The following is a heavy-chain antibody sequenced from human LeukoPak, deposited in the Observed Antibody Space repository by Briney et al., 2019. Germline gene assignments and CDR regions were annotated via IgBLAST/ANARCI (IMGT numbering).Heavy chain of an antibody. D-gene: IGHD3-3*01. Sequence: PGGSLRLSCAASGFTFSSYAMHWVRQAPGKGLEWVAVISYDGSNKYYADSVKGRFTISRDNSKNTLYLQMNSLRAEDTAVYYCAKEALLYYDFWSGAFDYWGQGTLVTVSS. CDR2: ISYDGSNK. CDR1: GFTFSSYA. V-gene: IGHV3-30-3*01. J-gene: IGHJ4*02. CDR3: AKEALLYYDFWSGAFDY.